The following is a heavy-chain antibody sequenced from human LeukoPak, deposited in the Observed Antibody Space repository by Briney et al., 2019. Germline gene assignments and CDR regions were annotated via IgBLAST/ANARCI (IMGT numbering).Heavy chain of an antibody. Sequence: SETLSLTCAVSGGSISSGGYYWSWIRQHPGKGLEWIGYIYYSGSTYYNPSLKSRVTISVDTSKNQFSLKLSSVTAADTAVYYCARRRWPEAFDIWGQGTMVTVSS. D-gene: IGHD6-13*01. CDR2: IYYSGST. CDR1: GGSISSGGYY. CDR3: ARRRWPEAFDI. J-gene: IGHJ3*02. V-gene: IGHV4-31*11.